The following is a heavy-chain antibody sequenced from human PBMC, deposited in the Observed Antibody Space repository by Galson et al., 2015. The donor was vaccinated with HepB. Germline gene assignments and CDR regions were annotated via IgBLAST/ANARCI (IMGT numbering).Heavy chain of an antibody. Sequence: SVKVSCKASGYTFTSYGISWVRQAPGQGLEWMGWISAYNGNTNYAQKLQGRVTMTTDTSTSTAYMELRSLRSDDTAVYYCASGPISRLRMSPLDYWGQGTLVTVSS. D-gene: IGHD3-3*02. V-gene: IGHV1-18*01. CDR1: GYTFTSYG. J-gene: IGHJ4*02. CDR3: ASGPISRLRMSPLDY. CDR2: ISAYNGNT.